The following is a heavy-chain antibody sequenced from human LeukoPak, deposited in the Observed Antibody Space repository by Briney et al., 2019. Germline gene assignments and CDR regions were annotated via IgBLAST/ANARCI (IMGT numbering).Heavy chain of an antibody. V-gene: IGHV4-61*09. CDR1: GGSISSGSYY. CDR2: ISYSGST. Sequence: PSQTLSLTCTVSGGSISSGSYYWSWIRQPPGKGLEWIGHISYSGSTNSNPSLRSRVTISVDTSTNQFSLKLNSVTATDTAVYSCARRASRENYFDYWGQGILVTVSS. J-gene: IGHJ4*02. CDR3: ARRASRENYFDY. D-gene: IGHD5-24*01.